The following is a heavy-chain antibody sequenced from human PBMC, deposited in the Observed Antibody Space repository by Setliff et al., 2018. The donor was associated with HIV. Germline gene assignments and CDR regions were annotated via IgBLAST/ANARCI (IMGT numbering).Heavy chain of an antibody. V-gene: IGHV2-5*01. D-gene: IGHD1-1*01. CDR2: IYWNNNK. Sequence: SGPMLVNPTPPLTLTCTFSGLSLSTSGVGVGWIRQSPGKALEWLAFIYWNNNKHYSTSLKSRLTVTKDTSKNRVVFTVTNMDPVDTATYYCAYSGRQLRGPYFDFWGQGTPVTVSS. CDR3: AYSGRQLRGPYFDF. J-gene: IGHJ4*02. CDR1: GLSLSTSGVG.